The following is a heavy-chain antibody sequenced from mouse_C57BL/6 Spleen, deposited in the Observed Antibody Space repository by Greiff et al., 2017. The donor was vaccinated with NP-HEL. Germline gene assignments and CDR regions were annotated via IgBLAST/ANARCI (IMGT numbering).Heavy chain of an antibody. V-gene: IGHV14-2*01. Sequence: EVQLQQSGAELVKPGASVKLSCTASGFNIKDYYMHWVKQRTEQGLEWIGRIDPEDGGTKYAPKFQGQATITAYPSSNTAYLRLSSLTSEDTAVYYCASGMYFDYWGKGTTLTVSS. CDR3: ASGMYFDY. J-gene: IGHJ2*01. CDR2: IDPEDGGT. CDR1: GFNIKDYY.